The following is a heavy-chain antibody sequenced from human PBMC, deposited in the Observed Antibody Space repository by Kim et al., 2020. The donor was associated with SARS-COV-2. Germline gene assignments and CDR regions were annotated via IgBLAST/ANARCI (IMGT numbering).Heavy chain of an antibody. V-gene: IGHV3-30*02. CDR3: AKDKSVFMITFGGESGGMDV. D-gene: IGHD3-16*01. Sequence: GRLTISRDSSKNTLYLQMDSLRPEDTAVYFCAKDKSVFMITFGGESGGMDVWGQGTTVTVSS. J-gene: IGHJ6*02.